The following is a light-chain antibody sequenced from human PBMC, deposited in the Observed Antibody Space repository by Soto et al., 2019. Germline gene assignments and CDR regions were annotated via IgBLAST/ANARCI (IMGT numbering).Light chain of an antibody. Sequence: QSALTQPASVSGSPGQSITISCTGTSSDVGRYNYVSWYQQHPGKAPKLMMYEVSNRPSGVSNRFSASKSGSTASLTISGLQAEDEADYYCSSYTSSSTLVFGTGTKVTV. J-gene: IGLJ1*01. CDR2: EVS. CDR3: SSYTSSSTLV. V-gene: IGLV2-14*01. CDR1: SSDVGRYNY.